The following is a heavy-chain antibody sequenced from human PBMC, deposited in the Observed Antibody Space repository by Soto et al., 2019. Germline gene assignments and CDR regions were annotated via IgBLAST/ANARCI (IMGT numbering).Heavy chain of an antibody. J-gene: IGHJ4*02. CDR2: INPILSMS. CDR3: ASSYGSGYRAFDY. V-gene: IGHV1-69*02. D-gene: IGHD3-10*01. CDR1: GDTFTFYS. Sequence: ASVKVSCKASGDTFTFYSINWVRQAPGLGLEWMGRINPILSMSNYAQRFQGRVTMTADKSTNTAYMELSSLRSEDTAIYYCASSYGSGYRAFDYWGQGALVT.